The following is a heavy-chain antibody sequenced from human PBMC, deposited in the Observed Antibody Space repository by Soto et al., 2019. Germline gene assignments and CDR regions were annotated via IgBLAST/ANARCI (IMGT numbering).Heavy chain of an antibody. D-gene: IGHD6-13*01. CDR1: GFTFSSYS. Sequence: GVSLRLSCAASGFTFSSYSMNWVRQAPGKGLEWVSSISSSSSYIYYADSVKGRFTISRDNAKNSLYLQMNSLRAEDTAVYYCARASKKQLAGMHAWAQRTTVTVSS. V-gene: IGHV3-21*01. CDR2: ISSSSSYI. CDR3: ARASKKQLAGMHA. J-gene: IGHJ6*02.